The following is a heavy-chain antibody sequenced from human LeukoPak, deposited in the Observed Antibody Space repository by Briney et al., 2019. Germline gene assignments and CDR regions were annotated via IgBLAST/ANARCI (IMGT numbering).Heavy chain of an antibody. CDR3: ARLGEPGDYDILTGPGDAFDI. Sequence: GGSLRLSCAASGFTFSSYSMNWVRQAPGKGLEWVSSISSSSSYIYYADSVKGRFTISRDNAKNSLYLQMNSLRAEDTAVYYCARLGEPGDYDILTGPGDAFDIWGQGTMVTVPS. CDR2: ISSSSSYI. J-gene: IGHJ3*02. CDR1: GFTFSSYS. D-gene: IGHD3-9*01. V-gene: IGHV3-21*01.